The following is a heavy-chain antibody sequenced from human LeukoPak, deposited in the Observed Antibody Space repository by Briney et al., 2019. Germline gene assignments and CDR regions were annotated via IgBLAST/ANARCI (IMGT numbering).Heavy chain of an antibody. J-gene: IGHJ6*02. Sequence: SVKVSCKASGYTFTSYAISWVRQAPGQGLEWMGRIIPILGIANYAQKFQGRVTITADKSTSTAYMELSSLRSEDTAVYYCARDSGIVVVPAAIPNYYYGMDVWGQGTTVTVSS. CDR1: GYTFTSYA. V-gene: IGHV1-69*04. D-gene: IGHD2-2*01. CDR3: ARDSGIVVVPAAIPNYYYGMDV. CDR2: IIPILGIA.